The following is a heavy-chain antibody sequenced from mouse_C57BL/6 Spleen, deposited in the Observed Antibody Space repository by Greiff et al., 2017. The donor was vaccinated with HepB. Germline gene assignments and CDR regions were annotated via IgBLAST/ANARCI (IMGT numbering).Heavy chain of an antibody. CDR3: AREGLTGTFAY. CDR2: IYPGDGDT. CDR1: GYAFSSSW. D-gene: IGHD4-1*01. Sequence: QVQLQQSGPELVKPGASVKISCKASGYAFSSSWMNWVKQRPGQGLEWIGRIYPGDGDTNYNGKFKGKATLTADKSSSTAYMQRSSLTSEDSAVYSCAREGLTGTFAYWGQGTLVTVSA. J-gene: IGHJ3*01. V-gene: IGHV1-82*01.